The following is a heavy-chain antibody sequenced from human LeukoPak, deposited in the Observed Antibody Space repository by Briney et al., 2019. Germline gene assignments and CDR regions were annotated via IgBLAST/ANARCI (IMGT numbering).Heavy chain of an antibody. CDR3: ARGPVVPAAGTNWFDP. J-gene: IGHJ5*02. Sequence: GASVKVSCKASGYTFTGYYMHWVRQAPGQGLEWMGRINPNSGGTNYAQKFQGRVTMTRDTSISTAYMEPSRLRSDDTAVYYCARGPVVPAAGTNWFDPWGQGTLVTVSS. CDR2: INPNSGGT. CDR1: GYTFTGYY. V-gene: IGHV1-2*06. D-gene: IGHD2-2*01.